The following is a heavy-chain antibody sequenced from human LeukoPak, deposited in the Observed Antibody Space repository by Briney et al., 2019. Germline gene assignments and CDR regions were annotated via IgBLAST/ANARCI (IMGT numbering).Heavy chain of an antibody. D-gene: IGHD5-18*01. CDR1: GGSFSGYY. CDR2: INHSGST. V-gene: IGHV4-34*01. J-gene: IGHJ4*02. Sequence: SETLSLTCAVYGGSFSGYYWSWIRQPPGKGLEWIGEINHSGSTNYNPSLKSRVTISVDTSKNQFSLKLSSVTAADTAVYYCARDQEGYSYGYDFDYWGQGTLVTVSS. CDR3: ARDQEGYSYGYDFDY.